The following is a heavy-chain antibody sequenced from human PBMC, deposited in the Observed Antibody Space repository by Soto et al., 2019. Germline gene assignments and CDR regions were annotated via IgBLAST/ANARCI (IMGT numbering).Heavy chain of an antibody. CDR2: IYTSGST. D-gene: IGHD5-12*01. CDR1: GGSISSYY. V-gene: IGHV4-4*07. Sequence: PSETLSLTCTVSGGSISSYYWSWIRQPAGKGLEWIGRIYTSGSTNYNPSLKSRVTMSVDTSKNQFSLKLSSVTAADTAVYYCARVDGYSGYDLFDYWGQGTLVTVSS. J-gene: IGHJ4*02. CDR3: ARVDGYSGYDLFDY.